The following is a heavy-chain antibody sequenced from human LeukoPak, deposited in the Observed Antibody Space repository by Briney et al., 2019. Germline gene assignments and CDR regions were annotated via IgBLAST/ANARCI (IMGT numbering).Heavy chain of an antibody. CDR1: GFTFSSYA. CDR3: AKDMVRGVPYYYYYYGMDV. CDR2: ISGSGGST. Sequence: GGSLRLSCAASGFTFSSYAMSWVRQAPGKGLEWVSAISGSGGSTYYADSVKGRFTISRDNSKNTLYLQMNSLRAEDTAVYYCAKDMVRGVPYYYYYYGMDVCGQGTTVTVSS. V-gene: IGHV3-23*01. D-gene: IGHD3-10*01. J-gene: IGHJ6*02.